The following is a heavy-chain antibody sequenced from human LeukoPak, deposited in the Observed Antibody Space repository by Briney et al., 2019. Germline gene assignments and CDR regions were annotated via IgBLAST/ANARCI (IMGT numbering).Heavy chain of an antibody. D-gene: IGHD2-2*02. J-gene: IGHJ5*02. CDR2: INPNSGGT. V-gene: IGHV1-2*06. CDR1: GYTFTGYY. Sequence: WASVKVSCKASGYTFTGYYMHWVRQAPGQGLEWMGRINPNSGGTNSAQKFQGRVTMTRDTSISTAYMELSRLRSDDTAVYYCARDSSSNLRYCSSTSCYTWFDPWGQGTLVTVSS. CDR3: ARDSSSNLRYCSSTSCYTWFDP.